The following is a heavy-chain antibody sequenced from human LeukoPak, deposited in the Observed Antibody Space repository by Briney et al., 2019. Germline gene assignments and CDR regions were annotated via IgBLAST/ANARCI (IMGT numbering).Heavy chain of an antibody. Sequence: GASVKVSCKASGYSFTGYYIHWVRQAPGQGLEWMGWISAYNGNTNYAQKLQGRVTMTTDTSTSTAYMELRSLRSDDTAVYYCARDPGYDFWSGYWGYYFDYWGQGTLVTVSS. J-gene: IGHJ4*02. CDR3: ARDPGYDFWSGYWGYYFDY. D-gene: IGHD3-3*01. CDR1: GYSFTGYY. CDR2: ISAYNGNT. V-gene: IGHV1-18*04.